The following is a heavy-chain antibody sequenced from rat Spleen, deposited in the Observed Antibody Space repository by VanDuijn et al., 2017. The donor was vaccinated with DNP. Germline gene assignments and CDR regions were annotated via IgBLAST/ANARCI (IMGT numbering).Heavy chain of an antibody. CDR3: ARHGRVTTVATYWYFDF. CDR2: ISSSGDST. Sequence: EVQLVETGGGLVQPGRSLKLSCVASGFTFSDYYMAWVRQAPTKGLDWVATISSSGDSTYYRDSVKGRFTISRDNAKNTLYLQMDSLRSEDAATYYCARHGRVTTVATYWYFDFWGPGTMVTVSS. D-gene: IGHD1-3*01. V-gene: IGHV5-25*01. J-gene: IGHJ1*01. CDR1: GFTFSDYY.